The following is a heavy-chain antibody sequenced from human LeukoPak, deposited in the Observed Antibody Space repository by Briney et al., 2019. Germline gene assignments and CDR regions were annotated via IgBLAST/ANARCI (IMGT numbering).Heavy chain of an antibody. CDR3: ARVVTTYDYVWGSYRYRWFDP. D-gene: IGHD3-16*02. CDR1: GGSISSGDYY. J-gene: IGHJ5*02. V-gene: IGHV4-30-4*01. Sequence: PSQTLSLTCTVSGGSISSGDYYWSWIRQPPGKGLEWIGYIYYSGSTYYNPSLKSRVTISVDTSKNQFSLKLSSVTAADTAVYYCARVVTTYDYVWGSYRYRWFDPWGQGTLVTVSS. CDR2: IYYSGST.